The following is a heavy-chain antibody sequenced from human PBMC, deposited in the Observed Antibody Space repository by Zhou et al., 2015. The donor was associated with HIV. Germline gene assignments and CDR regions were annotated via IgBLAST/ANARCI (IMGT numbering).Heavy chain of an antibody. J-gene: IGHJ4*02. V-gene: IGHV3-74*02. Sequence: EVQLVESGGRLSSAWGGSLRLSCAASAFTFNNYWMHWVRQVPGKGLVWVSRINEDGSRTNYADSAKGRFTISRDNAKNTVYLQMNSLRGEDTALYYCARGLFGASVGHDCWGQGPWSPSPQ. CDR2: INEDGSRT. CDR1: AFTFNNYW. CDR3: ARGLFGASVGHDC. D-gene: IGHD3-16*01.